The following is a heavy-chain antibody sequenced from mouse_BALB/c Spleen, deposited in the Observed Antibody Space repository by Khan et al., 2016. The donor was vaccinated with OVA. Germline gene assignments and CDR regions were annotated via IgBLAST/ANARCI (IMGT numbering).Heavy chain of an antibody. CDR2: IYPGYVDT. CDR3: ARSDSGTVFEY. D-gene: IGHD4-1*01. J-gene: IGHJ2*01. V-gene: IGHV1S56*01. CDR1: GYTFTHYY. Sequence: QVQLQQSGPELVKPGASVRISCRASGYTFTHYYIHWVKQRPGQGLEWIGWIYPGYVDTHYNQQFKDKATLTADNSSSTTYMQLLKLTSEDSADNFGARSDSGTVFEYWGQGTTLTVSS.